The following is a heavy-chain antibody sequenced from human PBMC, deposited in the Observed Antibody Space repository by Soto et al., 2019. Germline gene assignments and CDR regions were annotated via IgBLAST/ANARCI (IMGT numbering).Heavy chain of an antibody. D-gene: IGHD5-12*01. V-gene: IGHV3-23*01. CDR3: AKDGRGGYSGYEYDY. J-gene: IGHJ4*02. CDR2: ISGSGDST. Sequence: GGSLRLSCAGSGFTFSSYAMSWVRQAPGKGLEWVSAISGSGDSTYYADSVKGRFTISRDNSKNTLYLQLNSLRAEDTAVYYCAKDGRGGYSGYEYDYWGQGALVTVSS. CDR1: GFTFSSYA.